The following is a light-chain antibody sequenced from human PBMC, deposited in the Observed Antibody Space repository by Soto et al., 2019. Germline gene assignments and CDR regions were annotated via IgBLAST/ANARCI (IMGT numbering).Light chain of an antibody. CDR2: EVS. V-gene: IGLV2-8*01. J-gene: IGLJ2*01. CDR1: SSDVGGYNY. Sequence: QSALTQPPSASGSPGQSVTISCTGTSSDVGGYNYVSWYQQHPGKAPKLMIYEVSKRPSGVPDRFSGSKSGNTASLTVSGRQAEDEADYYGSSYAGSNNLLFGGGTKLTVL. CDR3: SSYAGSNNLL.